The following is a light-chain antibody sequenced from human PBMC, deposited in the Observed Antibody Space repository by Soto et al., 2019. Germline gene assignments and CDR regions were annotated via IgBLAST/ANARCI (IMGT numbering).Light chain of an antibody. CDR1: QSISSY. CDR3: QQYGASPWT. CDR2: AAS. Sequence: DIQMTQSPSSLSASVGDRVTITCRASQSISSYLNWYQQKPGKAPKLLIYAASSLQSGVPSRFIGSGSGTNFTLTVSSLQPEDFAVYICQQYGASPWTFGQGTKVDIK. V-gene: IGKV1-39*01. J-gene: IGKJ1*01.